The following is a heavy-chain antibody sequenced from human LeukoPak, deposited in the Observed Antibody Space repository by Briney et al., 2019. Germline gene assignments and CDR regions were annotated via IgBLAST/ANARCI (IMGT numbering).Heavy chain of an antibody. J-gene: IGHJ4*02. CDR1: GFTFSRYW. Sequence: GGSLRLSCAASGFTFSRYWMTWVRQAPGKGLEWVANIKEDGGENSYVESVKGRFTISRDNAKNSLYLQLNSLRAEDTAVYFCARQRYSDYWGQGTLVTVSS. CDR3: ARQRYSDY. V-gene: IGHV3-7*01. D-gene: IGHD1-1*01. CDR2: IKEDGGEN.